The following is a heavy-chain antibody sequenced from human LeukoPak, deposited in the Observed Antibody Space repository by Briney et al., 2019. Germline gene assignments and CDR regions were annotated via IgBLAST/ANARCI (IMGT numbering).Heavy chain of an antibody. Sequence: GGSLRLSCTASGFTFSSYAMSWVRQAPGKGLEWVSTISGSGGSTYYADSVKGRFTISRDNYKNTLYLQMNSLRAEATAVYYCAKYSVQLWDNFDYWGQGTLVTVSS. CDR1: GFTFSSYA. CDR2: ISGSGGST. J-gene: IGHJ4*02. V-gene: IGHV3-23*01. D-gene: IGHD5-18*01. CDR3: AKYSVQLWDNFDY.